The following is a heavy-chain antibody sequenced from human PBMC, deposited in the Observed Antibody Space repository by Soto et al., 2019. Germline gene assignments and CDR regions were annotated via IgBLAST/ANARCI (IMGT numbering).Heavy chain of an antibody. Sequence: EVQLVQSGGALVQPGGSLRLSCAASGFTSSRLSMNWVRQAPGKGLEWIYYINSAGSIVYYADSVKGRFTISRDNAKKSLYQQMNSLRAEDTTVYYCATGTYFGFLDNPNHSLDIWGQGTMVTVSS. CDR1: GFTSSRLS. V-gene: IGHV3-48*01. J-gene: IGHJ3*02. CDR3: ATGTYFGFLDNPNHSLDI. CDR2: INSAGSIV. D-gene: IGHD3-9*01.